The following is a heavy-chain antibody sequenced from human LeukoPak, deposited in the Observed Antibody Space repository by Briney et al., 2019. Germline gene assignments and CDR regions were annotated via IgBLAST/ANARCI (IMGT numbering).Heavy chain of an antibody. D-gene: IGHD3-22*01. CDR1: GFTFSSYA. V-gene: IGHV3-23*01. CDR3: AKRRDYYDSSGYYYVGFDY. CDR2: ISGSGGIT. Sequence: GGSLRLSCAASGFTFSSYAMSWVRQAPGKGLEWVSAISGSGGITYYADSVKGRFTISRDNSKNTLYLQMNSLRAEDTAVYYCAKRRDYYDSSGYYYVGFDYWGQGTLVTVSS. J-gene: IGHJ4*02.